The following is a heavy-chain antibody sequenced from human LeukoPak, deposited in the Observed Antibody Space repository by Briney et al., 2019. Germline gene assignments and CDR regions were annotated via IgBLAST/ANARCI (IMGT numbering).Heavy chain of an antibody. CDR2: ISSSSSYI. V-gene: IGHV3-21*01. D-gene: IGHD2-2*01. J-gene: IGHJ6*02. CDR3: ARALGYCSSTSCYGMDV. CDR1: GFTFSSYS. Sequence: GGSLRLSCAASGFTFSSYSMNWVRQAPGKGLEWVSSISSSSSYIYYADSVKGRFTISRDNAKNSLYLQMNSLRAEDTAVYYCARALGYCSSTSCYGMDVWGQGTTVTVSS.